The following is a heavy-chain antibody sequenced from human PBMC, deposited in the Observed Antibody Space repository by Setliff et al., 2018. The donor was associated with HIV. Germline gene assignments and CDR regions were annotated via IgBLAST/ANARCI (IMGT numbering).Heavy chain of an antibody. D-gene: IGHD2-2*01. J-gene: IGHJ5*02. CDR2: INTGNGNT. CDR1: GYTFSQYP. Sequence: ASVKVSCKASGYTFSQYPIHWVRQAPGQRPEWMGWINTGNGNTKYSQKFQDRVTINRDTSANTVYMELNSLRSEDTAVYYCARDRCNSVACYLYNWFDPWGQGTLVTVSS. V-gene: IGHV1-3*04. CDR3: ARDRCNSVACYLYNWFDP.